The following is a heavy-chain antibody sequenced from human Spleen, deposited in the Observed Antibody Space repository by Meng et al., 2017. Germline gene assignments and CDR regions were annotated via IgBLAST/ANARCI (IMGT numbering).Heavy chain of an antibody. D-gene: IGHD6-13*01. J-gene: IGHJ4*02. V-gene: IGHV4-4*02. Sequence: QVQLQEVGPGLVKPSGTLSLTCAVSGGYISSSNWWSWVRQSPGKGLEWIGEIYDGGSTNYNPSLKSRVTISVDRSKNQSSLKLSSVTAADTAVYYCARVGSSSWFVADWGQGTLVTVSS. CDR1: GGYISSSNW. CDR2: IYDGGST. CDR3: ARVGSSSWFVAD.